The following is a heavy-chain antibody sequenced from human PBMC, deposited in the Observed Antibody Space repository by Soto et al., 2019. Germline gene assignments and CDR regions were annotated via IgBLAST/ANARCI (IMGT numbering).Heavy chain of an antibody. D-gene: IGHD6-6*01. CDR3: ARDRIAACLSPHRRYYFYY. CDR2: INHSGST. J-gene: IGHJ4*02. Sequence: SETLSLTCAVYGGSFSGYYWSWIRQPPGKGLEWIGEINHSGSTNYNPSLKSRVTISVERSKNRFSLKLSSVTAADTAVYYCARDRIAACLSPHRRYYFYYWGQGTLVPVSA. CDR1: GGSFSGYY. V-gene: IGHV4-34*01.